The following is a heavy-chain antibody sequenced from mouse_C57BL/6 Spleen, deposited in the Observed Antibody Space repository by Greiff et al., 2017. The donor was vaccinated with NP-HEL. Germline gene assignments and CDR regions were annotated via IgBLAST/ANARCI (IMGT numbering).Heavy chain of an antibody. Sequence: VQLQQPGAELVKPGASVKLSCKASGYTFTSYWMQWVKQRPGQGLEWIGEIDPSDSYTNYNQKFKGKATLTVDTSSSTAYMQLSSLTSEDSAVYYCAGGYDAWFAYWGQGTLVTVSA. CDR2: IDPSDSYT. J-gene: IGHJ3*01. D-gene: IGHD2-2*01. V-gene: IGHV1-50*01. CDR1: GYTFTSYW. CDR3: AGGYDAWFAY.